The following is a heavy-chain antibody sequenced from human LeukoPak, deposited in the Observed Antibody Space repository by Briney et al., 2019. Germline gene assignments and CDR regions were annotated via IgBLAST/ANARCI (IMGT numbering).Heavy chain of an antibody. D-gene: IGHD1-26*01. Sequence: SETPSLTCTVSGGSISSDYWSWIRQPPGKGLEWIGYIYYIGSTNYNPSLKSRITISVDTSKSHFSLKLSSVTAADTAVYYCARVVGATGSSDYWGQGTLVTVSS. CDR3: ARVVGATGSSDY. CDR2: IYYIGST. CDR1: GGSISSDY. J-gene: IGHJ4*02. V-gene: IGHV4-59*01.